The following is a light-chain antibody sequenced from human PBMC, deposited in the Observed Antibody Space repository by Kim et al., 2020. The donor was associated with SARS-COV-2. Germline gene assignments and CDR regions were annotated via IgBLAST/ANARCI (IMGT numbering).Light chain of an antibody. CDR1: ALPKQY. CDR2: KDS. Sequence: VSPGQTARITCSGDALPKQYAYWYQQKPGQAPVLVIYKDSERPSGIPERFSGSSSGTTVTLTNSGVQAEDEADYYCQSADSSGTWVFGGGTQLTVL. J-gene: IGLJ3*02. CDR3: QSADSSGTWV. V-gene: IGLV3-25*03.